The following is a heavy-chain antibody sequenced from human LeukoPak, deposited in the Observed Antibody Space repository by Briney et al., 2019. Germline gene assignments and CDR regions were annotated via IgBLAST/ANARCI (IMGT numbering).Heavy chain of an antibody. J-gene: IGHJ4*02. CDR3: ARDLDRYGDYVGY. V-gene: IGHV3-53*01. CDR1: GFTVSSNY. Sequence: PGGSLRLSCSASGFTVSSNYMSWLRQAPGKGLEGVSVIYSGGSTYYADSVKGRFTISRDNSKNTLYLQMNSLRAEDTAVYYCARDLDRYGDYVGYWGQGTLVTVSS. D-gene: IGHD4-17*01. CDR2: IYSGGST.